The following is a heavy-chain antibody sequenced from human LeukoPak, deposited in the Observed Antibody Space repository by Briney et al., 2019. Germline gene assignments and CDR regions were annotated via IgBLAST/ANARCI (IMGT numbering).Heavy chain of an antibody. Sequence: SETLSLTCTVSGGSISSHYWRWIRQPPGKGMEWIGYIYYSGRTNYHPSLKSRVTISVDTSKNPFSLKLSSVTAADTAVYYCARVARKGPNDYWGQGTLVTVSS. V-gene: IGHV4-59*11. CDR2: IYYSGRT. CDR1: GGSISSHY. J-gene: IGHJ4*02. CDR3: ARVARKGPNDY.